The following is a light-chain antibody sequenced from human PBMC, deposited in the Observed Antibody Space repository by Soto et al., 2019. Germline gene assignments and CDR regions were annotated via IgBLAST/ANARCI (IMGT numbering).Light chain of an antibody. CDR2: EVR. CDR3: CSYTRTSNHYF. V-gene: IGLV2-14*01. CDR1: SSDIGGYDY. J-gene: IGLJ1*01. Sequence: QSVLTQPASVSGSPGQSITISCTGTSSDIGGYDYVSWYQQRPGKAPKLMIYEVRYWPSGVSNRFSGSKSGNTASLTISGLQAEDEAVYYCCSYTRTSNHYFFGSGTKVTVL.